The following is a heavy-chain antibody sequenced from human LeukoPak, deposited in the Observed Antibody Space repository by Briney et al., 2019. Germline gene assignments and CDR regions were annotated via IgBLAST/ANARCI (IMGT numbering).Heavy chain of an antibody. CDR1: GGSFSGYY. CDR2: INHSGSP. D-gene: IGHD6-6*01. CDR3: ASWGESSSSWFDP. J-gene: IGHJ5*02. V-gene: IGHV4-34*01. Sequence: ASETLSLTCAVYGGSFSGYYWSWIRQPPGKGLEWIGEINHSGSPNYNPSLKSRVTISVDTSKNQFSLKLSSVTAADTAVYYCASWGESSSSWFDPWGQGTLVTVSS.